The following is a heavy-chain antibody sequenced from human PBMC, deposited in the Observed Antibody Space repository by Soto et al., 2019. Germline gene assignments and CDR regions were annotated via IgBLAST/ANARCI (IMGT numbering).Heavy chain of an antibody. CDR3: ARDRGYAAFDY. J-gene: IGHJ4*02. CDR2: IKEDGGKT. CDR1: GFTFTSSW. V-gene: IGHV3-7*01. Sequence: HPGGSLRLSCAASGFTFTSSWMNWVRQVPGKGLEWVANIKEDGGKTCYVDSVKGRFTISRDNAKNLVYLQMNSLRVEDTAVYYCARDRGYAAFDYWGQGTLVTVSS. D-gene: IGHD5-12*01.